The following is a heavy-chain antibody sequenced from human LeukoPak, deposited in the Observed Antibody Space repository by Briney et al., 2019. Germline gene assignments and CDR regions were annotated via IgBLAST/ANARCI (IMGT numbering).Heavy chain of an antibody. CDR2: ISSSGNT. V-gene: IGHV4-61*02. CDR1: GDSISSGDYY. D-gene: IGHD3-22*01. J-gene: IGHJ4*02. Sequence: SQTLSLTCTVSGDSISSGDYYWSWIRQPAGKGLEWIGRISSSGNTNYNPSLKSRVTISVDTSKNQFSLKLSSVTAADTAVYYCARDHRNYYDRSGYYGSVSYFDYWGQGTLVTVSS. CDR3: ARDHRNYYDRSGYYGSVSYFDY.